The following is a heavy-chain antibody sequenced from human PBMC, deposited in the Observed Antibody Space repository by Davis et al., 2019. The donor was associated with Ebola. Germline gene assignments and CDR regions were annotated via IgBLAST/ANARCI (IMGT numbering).Heavy chain of an antibody. CDR1: GFTFSSYW. V-gene: IGHV3-7*03. CDR3: ARHNDFWSGYEDYYYYMDV. D-gene: IGHD3-3*01. J-gene: IGHJ6*03. CDR2: IKQDGSEK. Sequence: PGGSLRLSCAASGFTFSSYWMSWVRQAPGKGLEWVANIKQDGSEKYYVDSVKGRFTISRDNAKNSLYLQMNSLRAEDTAVYYCARHNDFWSGYEDYYYYMDVWGKGTTVTVSS.